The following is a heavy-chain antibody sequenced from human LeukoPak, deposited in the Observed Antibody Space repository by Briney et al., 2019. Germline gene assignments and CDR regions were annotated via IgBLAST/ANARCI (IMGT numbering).Heavy chain of an antibody. V-gene: IGHV3-64D*09. J-gene: IGHJ4*02. D-gene: IGHD6-19*01. CDR2: ISRNGGST. Sequence: GGSLRLSCAASGFTFSSHGMHWVRQAPGKGLEYVSVISRNGGSTNYADSVKGRFTISRDNSKNMLYLQMSSLRAEDTAVYYCVKDLGGAVAGDYWGQGTLVTVSS. CDR3: VKDLGGAVAGDY. CDR1: GFTFSSHG.